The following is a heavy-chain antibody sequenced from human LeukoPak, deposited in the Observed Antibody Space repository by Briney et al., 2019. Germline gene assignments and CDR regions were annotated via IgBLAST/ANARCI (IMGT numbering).Heavy chain of an antibody. CDR3: ARDLRGIPDAFDI. CDR1: GGTFSSYA. Sequence: SVKVSCKASGGTFSSYAISWVRQAPGQGLEWMGGIIPIFGTANYAQKFQGRVTITADESTSTAYMELSSLRSEDTAVYYCARDLRGIPDAFDIWGQGTMVTVSS. J-gene: IGHJ3*02. D-gene: IGHD4-17*01. V-gene: IGHV1-69*13. CDR2: IIPIFGTA.